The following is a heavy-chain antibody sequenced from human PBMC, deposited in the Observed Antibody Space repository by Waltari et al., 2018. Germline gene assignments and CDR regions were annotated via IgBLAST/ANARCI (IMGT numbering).Heavy chain of an antibody. CDR3: ARDHPYGSGTYYNSPAGF. J-gene: IGHJ4*02. CDR2: SIPIFGTT. Sequence: QVQLVQSGAEVKKPGSSVKVSCKASGNTFSSYTITWVRQAPGQGLEWMGGSIPIFGTTMYAQKFQDRVTITADKSTTTAYMELGSLRFDDTAMYFCARDHPYGSGTYYNSPAGFWGQGTLVTVSS. D-gene: IGHD3-10*01. V-gene: IGHV1-69*06. CDR1: GNTFSSYT.